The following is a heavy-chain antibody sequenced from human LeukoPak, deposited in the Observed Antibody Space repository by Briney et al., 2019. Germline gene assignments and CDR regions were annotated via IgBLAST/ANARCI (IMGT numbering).Heavy chain of an antibody. D-gene: IGHD4-17*01. CDR3: ATGGATVIDY. Sequence: QSGGSLRLSCAASAFTFSSYWMHWVRQAPGKGLVWVSRINSDGISTSYADSVKGRFTISRDNAKNTLYLQMNSLRAEDTAVYYCATGGATVIDYWGQGTLVTVSS. CDR2: INSDGIST. V-gene: IGHV3-74*01. J-gene: IGHJ4*02. CDR1: AFTFSSYW.